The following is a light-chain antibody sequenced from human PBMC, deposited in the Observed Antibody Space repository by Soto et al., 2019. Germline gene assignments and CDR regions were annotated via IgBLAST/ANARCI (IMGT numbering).Light chain of an antibody. Sequence: EILLTQSPATLSLSPGERDTLYCRASQSVSSYLAWYQQKPGQAPRLLIYDASNRATGIPARFSGSGSGTDFTLTISSLEPEDFAVYYCQQRSNWPPYTFGQWTKLESK. CDR2: DAS. J-gene: IGKJ2*01. CDR1: QSVSSY. V-gene: IGKV3-11*01. CDR3: QQRSNWPPYT.